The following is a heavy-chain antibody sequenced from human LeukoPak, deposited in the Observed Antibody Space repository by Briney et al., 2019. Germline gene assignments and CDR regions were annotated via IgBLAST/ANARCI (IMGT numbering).Heavy chain of an antibody. Sequence: GGSLRLSCAASGFTFSSYAMSWVRQAPGKGLEWVSAISGSGGSTYYADSVKGRFTISRDNSKNTLYLQMNSLRAEDTAVYYCAKAEYSSSSYYYYYYYMDVWGKGTTVTISS. D-gene: IGHD6-6*01. CDR3: AKAEYSSSSYYYYYYYMDV. J-gene: IGHJ6*03. CDR2: ISGSGGST. CDR1: GFTFSSYA. V-gene: IGHV3-23*01.